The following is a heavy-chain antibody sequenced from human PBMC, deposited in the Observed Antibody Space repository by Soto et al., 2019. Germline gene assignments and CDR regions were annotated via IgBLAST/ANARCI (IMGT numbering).Heavy chain of an antibody. CDR1: GGSFSGYY. CDR2: INHSGST. D-gene: IGHD5-18*01. CDR3: ASASSPRRGYSYGYRNYYYYGMDV. V-gene: IGHV4-34*01. Sequence: SETLSLTCAVYGGSFSGYYWSWIRQPPGKGLEWIGEINHSGSTNYNPSLKSRVTISVDTSKNQFSLKLSSVTAADTAVYYCASASSPRRGYSYGYRNYYYYGMDVWGQGTTVTVSS. J-gene: IGHJ6*02.